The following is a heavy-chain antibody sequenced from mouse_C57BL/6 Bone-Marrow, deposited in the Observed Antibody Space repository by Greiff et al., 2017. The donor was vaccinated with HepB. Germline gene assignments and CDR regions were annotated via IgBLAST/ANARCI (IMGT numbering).Heavy chain of an antibody. CDR3: ARSYYSSWFAY. Sequence: EVKLVESGGDLVKPGGSLKLSCAASGFTFSSYGMSWVRQTPDKRLEWVATISSGGSYPYYPDSVKGRFTISRDNAKNTLYLQISSLKSEDTAMYYCARSYYSSWFAYWGQGTLVTVSA. V-gene: IGHV5-6*02. CDR2: ISSGGSYP. CDR1: GFTFSSYG. D-gene: IGHD2-12*01. J-gene: IGHJ3*01.